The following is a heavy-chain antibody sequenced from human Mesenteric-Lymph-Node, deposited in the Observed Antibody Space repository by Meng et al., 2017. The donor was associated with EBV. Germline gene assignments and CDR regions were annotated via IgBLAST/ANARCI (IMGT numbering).Heavy chain of an antibody. CDR2: INTYGSRT. V-gene: IGHV3-74*02. J-gene: IGHJ4*02. D-gene: IGHD1-26*01. CDR3: TSDLGGATDF. Sequence: VEFGGGLFQPGGSLTLACAASGFLVSGNYMSWVRQAPGKGLEWVSHINTYGSRTDYAYSVKGRFTISRDNAKNTLSLQMNSLRAEDTAVYYCTSDLGGATDFWGQGTLVTVSS. CDR1: GFLVSGNY.